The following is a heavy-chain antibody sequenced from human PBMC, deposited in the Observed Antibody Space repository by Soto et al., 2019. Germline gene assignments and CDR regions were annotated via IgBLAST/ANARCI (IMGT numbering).Heavy chain of an antibody. CDR3: ASVPYDFWSGSQWYYMDV. CDR1: SGSISSSNW. D-gene: IGHD3-3*01. V-gene: IGHV4-4*02. J-gene: IGHJ6*03. CDR2: IYHSGST. Sequence: SETLSLTCAVSSGSISSSNWWSWVRQPPGKGLEWIGEIYHSGSTNYNPTLKSRITISVDKSKNQYSQKLSSVNAADTAVYYCASVPYDFWSGSQWYYMDVWGKGTTVTVSS.